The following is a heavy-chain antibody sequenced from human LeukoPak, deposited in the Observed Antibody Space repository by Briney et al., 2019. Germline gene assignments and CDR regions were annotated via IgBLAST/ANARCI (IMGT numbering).Heavy chain of an antibody. CDR2: ISSSSSNI. CDR3: AREAAGYYYYMDV. CDR1: GFTFSSYS. V-gene: IGHV3-48*04. Sequence: PGGSLRLSCAASGFTFSSYSMNWVRQAPGKGLEGVSYISSSSSNIYYADSVKGRFTISRDNAKNSLYLQMNSLRAEDTAVYYCAREAAGYYYYMDVWGKGTTVTVSS. D-gene: IGHD2-15*01. J-gene: IGHJ6*03.